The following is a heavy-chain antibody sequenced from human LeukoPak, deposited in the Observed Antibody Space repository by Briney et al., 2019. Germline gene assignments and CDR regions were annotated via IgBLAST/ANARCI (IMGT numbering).Heavy chain of an antibody. CDR3: AKDTGWELLRSFDY. CDR2: ISWNIGSI. D-gene: IGHD1-26*01. V-gene: IGHV3-9*03. CDR1: GFTFDDYA. Sequence: PGRSLRLSCAASGFTFDDYAMHWVRQATGKGLEGVSGISWNIGSIGYADSVKGRFTISRDNAKNSLHLQMNSLRAEDMALYYCAKDTGWELLRSFDYWGQGTLVTVSS. J-gene: IGHJ4*02.